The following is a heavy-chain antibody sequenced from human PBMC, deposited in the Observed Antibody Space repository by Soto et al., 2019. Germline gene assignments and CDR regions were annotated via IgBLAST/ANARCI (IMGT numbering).Heavy chain of an antibody. V-gene: IGHV3-30*18. D-gene: IGHD3-16*01. CDR3: AKIRPRSTIYYYYSMDV. Sequence: SLRLSCAASGFTFSSYGMHWVRQAPGKWLDWEAVISYEGGNKYYADSVKGRFTISRDNSKNTLFLQMNSLRAEDTAVYYCAKIRPRSTIYYYYSMDVWGQGTTVTVSS. J-gene: IGHJ6*02. CDR1: GFTFSSYG. CDR2: ISYEGGNK.